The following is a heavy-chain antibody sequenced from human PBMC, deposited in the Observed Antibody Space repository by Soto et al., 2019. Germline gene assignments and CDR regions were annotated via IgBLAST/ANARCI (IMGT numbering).Heavy chain of an antibody. CDR1: GFTFSTDS. D-gene: IGHD6-19*01. CDR2: ISTSGATR. V-gene: IGHV3-48*02. CDR3: AMFFGSGFDY. Sequence: EVQLVESGGGLVQPGGSLRLSCVASGFTFSTDSMNWVRQAPGKGLEWVAHISTSGATRYYADSVKGRFTISRDNAKTSLYLQMYSLRNEDTAVYYCAMFFGSGFDYWGQGTLVTVSS. J-gene: IGHJ4*02.